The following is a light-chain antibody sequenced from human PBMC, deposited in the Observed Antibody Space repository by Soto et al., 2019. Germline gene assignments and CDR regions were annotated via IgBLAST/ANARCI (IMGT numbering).Light chain of an antibody. CDR1: QSISSW. CDR2: KAS. V-gene: IGKV1-5*03. Sequence: DIQMTQSPSTLSASVGDRVTITCRASQSISSWLAWYQQKPGKAPKLLIYKASRLEGGVPSRFSGSGSGTEFALTISSLQPDGFVTYYCKQYNSYWTFGQGTKVEIK. CDR3: KQYNSYWT. J-gene: IGKJ1*01.